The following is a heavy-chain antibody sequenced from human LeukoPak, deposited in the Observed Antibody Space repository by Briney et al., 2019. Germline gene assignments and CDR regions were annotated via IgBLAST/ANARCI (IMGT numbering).Heavy chain of an antibody. CDR2: INWNGGST. J-gene: IGHJ4*02. Sequence: PGGSLRLSCAASGFTFSSYWMSWVRQAPGKGLEWVSGINWNGGSTGYADSVKGRFTISRDNAKNSLYLQMNSLRAEDTALYYCARGVNLVVPAAILDWGQGTLVTVSS. CDR1: GFTFSSYW. V-gene: IGHV3-20*04. D-gene: IGHD2-2*02. CDR3: ARGVNLVVPAAILD.